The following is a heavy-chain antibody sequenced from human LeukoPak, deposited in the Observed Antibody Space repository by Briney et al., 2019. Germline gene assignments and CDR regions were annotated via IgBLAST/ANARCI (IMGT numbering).Heavy chain of an antibody. CDR2: IIPILGIA. J-gene: IGHJ6*02. CDR1: GGTFSSYA. D-gene: IGHD3-9*01. V-gene: IGHV1-69*04. Sequence: GSSVKVSCKASGGTFSSYAISWVRQAPGQGLEWMGRIIPILGIANYAQKFQGRVTITADKSTSTAYMELSSLRSEDTAVYYCTRDLMDYDVPTGLHHYYMDVWGQGTTVTVSS. CDR3: TRDLMDYDVPTGLHHYYMDV.